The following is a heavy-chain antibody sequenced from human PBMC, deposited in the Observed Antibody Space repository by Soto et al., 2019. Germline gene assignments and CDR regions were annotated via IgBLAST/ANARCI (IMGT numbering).Heavy chain of an antibody. CDR3: ASTIAVAGASNYYTSGIDA. Sequence: SQTLSRTSAISGDSVSSNSAASNWFRQSPSRGLEWLGRTYYRSKWYNDYAGSVKSRITINPDTSKNQFSLPLNSVTPEDTAVYYCASTIAVAGASNYYTSGIDAWAQGAAVTVSS. CDR2: TYYRSKWYN. V-gene: IGHV6-1*01. D-gene: IGHD6-19*01. J-gene: IGHJ6*02. CDR1: GDSVSSNSAA.